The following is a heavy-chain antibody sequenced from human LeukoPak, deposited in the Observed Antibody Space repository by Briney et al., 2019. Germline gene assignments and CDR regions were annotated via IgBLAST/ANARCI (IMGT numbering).Heavy chain of an antibody. CDR2: IYYSGST. V-gene: IGHV4-39*01. CDR3: ARPRVGASGFDY. J-gene: IGHJ4*02. CDR1: GGSISSYY. D-gene: IGHD1-26*01. Sequence: SETLSLTCTVSGGSISSYYWSWIRQPPGKGLEWIGSIYYSGSTYYNPSLKSRVTISVDTSKNQFSLKLSSVTAADTAVYYCARPRVGASGFDYWGQGTLVTVSS.